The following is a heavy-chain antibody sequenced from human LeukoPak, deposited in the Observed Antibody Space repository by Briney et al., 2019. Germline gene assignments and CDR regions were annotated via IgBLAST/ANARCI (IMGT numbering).Heavy chain of an antibody. CDR3: ARDGLLGYFDY. V-gene: IGHV3-30-3*01. Sequence: PGRSLRLSCAASGFTFSSYAMYWVRQAPGKGLEWVAVISYDGSNKYYADSVKGRFTISRDNSKNTQYLQMNSLRAEDTAVYYCARDGLLGYFDYWGQGTLVTVSS. CDR1: GFTFSSYA. CDR2: ISYDGSNK. J-gene: IGHJ4*02.